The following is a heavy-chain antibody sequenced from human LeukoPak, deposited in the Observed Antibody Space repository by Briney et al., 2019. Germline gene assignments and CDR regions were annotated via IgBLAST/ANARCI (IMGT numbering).Heavy chain of an antibody. CDR1: GASISSYY. V-gene: IGHV4-59*01. J-gene: IGHJ3*02. CDR2: ISYSGST. Sequence: SETLSLTCTVSGASISSYYWSWIRQPPGKGLEWIGHISYSGSTNYNPSLKSRVTVSIDTFKNQVSLKLSSMTAADTAVYYCARGFDGPNAFDIWGQGTMVTVSS. D-gene: IGHD3-9*01. CDR3: ARGFDGPNAFDI.